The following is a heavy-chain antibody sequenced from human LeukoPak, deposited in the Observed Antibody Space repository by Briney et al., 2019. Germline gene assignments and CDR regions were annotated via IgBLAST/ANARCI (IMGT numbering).Heavy chain of an antibody. V-gene: IGHV4-59*01. D-gene: IGHD5-18*01. J-gene: IGHJ4*01. Sequence: NPSETLSLTCTVSGGSISSYYWSWIRQPPGKGLEWIGYNSYSGSPNYNPSLKSRVTISVDTSKNQCSLKLSSVTAADTAVYYCARGSSGYSYGWGHGTLVTVSS. CDR1: GGSISSYY. CDR3: ARGSSGYSYG. CDR2: NSYSGSP.